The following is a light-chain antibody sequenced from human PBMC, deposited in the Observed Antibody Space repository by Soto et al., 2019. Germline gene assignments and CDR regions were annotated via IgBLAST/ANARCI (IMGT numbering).Light chain of an antibody. CDR3: QKYNNWPPT. V-gene: IGKV3-11*01. CDR2: LTS. CDR1: QTVHSR. J-gene: IGKJ5*01. Sequence: EIVLTQSPATLSSLPGARATLSCRASQTVHSRLAWYQHKPGQAHRLLIYLTSNRATGIPARFSGSGSGTDFTLTISSLQPEEFAVYYCQKYNNWPPTVGQGTRLEIK.